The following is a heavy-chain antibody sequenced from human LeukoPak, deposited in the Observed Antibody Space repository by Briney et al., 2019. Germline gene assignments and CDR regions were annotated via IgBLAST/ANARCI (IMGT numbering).Heavy chain of an antibody. CDR1: GFDLNTYE. CDR2: ITISGHTK. CDR3: ARGDPHADL. J-gene: IGHJ5*02. Sequence: GGSLRLSCAASGFDLNTYEMNWVRQAPGKGLEWIADITISGHTKNYADSVKGRFTISRDNAGTSLYLQMNSLRVEDTGVYYCARGDPHADLWGQGTLVTASS. V-gene: IGHV3-48*03.